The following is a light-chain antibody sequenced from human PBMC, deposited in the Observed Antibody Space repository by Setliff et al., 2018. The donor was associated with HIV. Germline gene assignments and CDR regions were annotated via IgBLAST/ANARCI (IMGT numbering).Light chain of an antibody. V-gene: IGLV3-25*03. J-gene: IGLJ1*01. CDR3: QSADSSGTYYV. CDR2: KDS. Sequence: SYELTQPPSVSVSPGQTARITCSGDALPKQYAYWYQQKPGQAPVLVIYKDSERPSGIPERFSGSSSGTTVTLTISGVQAEDEADYYCQSADSSGTYYVFGTGTSHRP. CDR1: ALPKQY.